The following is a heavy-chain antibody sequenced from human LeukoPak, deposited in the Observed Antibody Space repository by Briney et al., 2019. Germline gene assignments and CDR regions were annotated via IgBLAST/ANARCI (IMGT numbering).Heavy chain of an antibody. CDR3: VRGVETTLSLDL. CDR1: GFSFSDYY. J-gene: IGHJ5*02. CDR2: ISHSGASE. V-gene: IGHV3-11*01. D-gene: IGHD5-24*01. Sequence: PGGTLRLSCAASGFSFSDYYMGCIRQAPGKGLEWGSYISHSGASEFYADHVKGRFTISRDDAQNSLYLQMDSLRAEDTAFYYCVRGVETTLSLDLWGQGSLVCVSS.